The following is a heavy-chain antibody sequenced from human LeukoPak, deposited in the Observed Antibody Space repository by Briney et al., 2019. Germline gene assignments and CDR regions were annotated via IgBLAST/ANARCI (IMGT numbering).Heavy chain of an antibody. D-gene: IGHD4-17*01. CDR2: ISVQSGNT. V-gene: IGHV1-18*04. J-gene: IGHJ4*02. CDR1: GYSFTSYG. CDR3: ARVRSDSGDFGNY. Sequence: ASVKVSCKASGYSFTSYGISWVRQAPGQGGEGMGGISVQSGNTNYAQTPQGRVTMTTDTSTSTAYIDLRSLRSDDTAVYYCARVRSDSGDFGNYWGQGTLVTVSS.